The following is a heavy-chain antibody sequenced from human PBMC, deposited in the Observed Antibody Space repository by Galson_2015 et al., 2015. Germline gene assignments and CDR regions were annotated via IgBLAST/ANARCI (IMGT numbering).Heavy chain of an antibody. D-gene: IGHD6-13*01. J-gene: IGHJ4*02. V-gene: IGHV4-59*01. CDR1: GGSISGYY. CDR2: IYYSGST. Sequence: ETLSLTCTVSGGSISGYYWSWIRQPPGKGLEWLGYIYYSGSTSYNPSLKSRVTMSVDTSKNQFFLNLNSVTAADTAVYYCARQGSSCSNCLGYWGQGTLVTVSS. CDR3: ARQGSSCSNCLGY.